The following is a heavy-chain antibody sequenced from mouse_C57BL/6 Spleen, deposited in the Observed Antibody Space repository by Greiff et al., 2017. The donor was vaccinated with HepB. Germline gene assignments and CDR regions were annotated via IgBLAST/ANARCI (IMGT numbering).Heavy chain of an antibody. V-gene: IGHV1-26*01. J-gene: IGHJ2*01. CDR2: INPNNGGT. CDR3: ERSVYDEYDGYFDY. D-gene: IGHD2-4*01. Sequence: EVQLQQSGPELVKPGASVKISCKASGYTFTDYYMNWVKQSHGKSLEWIGGINPNNGGTSYNQKFKGKATLTVDKSSSTAYMELRSLTSEDSAVYYGERSVYDEYDGYFDYWGQGTTLTVSA. CDR1: GYTFTDYY.